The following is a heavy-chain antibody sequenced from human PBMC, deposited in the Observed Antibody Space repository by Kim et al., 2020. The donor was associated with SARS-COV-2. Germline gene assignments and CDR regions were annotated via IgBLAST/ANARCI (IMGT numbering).Heavy chain of an antibody. V-gene: IGHV3-23*01. CDR1: GFTFSSYA. CDR3: ARAGHRLVWGYFEY. CDR2: ISHSGDRT. Sequence: GGSLRLSCTASGFTFSSYAMTWVRQAPGKGLEWVSCISHSGDRTYYADSVKGRFTISRDNSKNTLYLQLNTLRAEDTALYYCARAGHRLVWGYFEYWGQG. J-gene: IGHJ4*02. D-gene: IGHD3-16*01.